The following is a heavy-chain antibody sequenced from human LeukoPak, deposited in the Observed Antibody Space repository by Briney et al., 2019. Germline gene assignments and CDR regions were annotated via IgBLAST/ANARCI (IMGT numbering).Heavy chain of an antibody. CDR2: IYSGGST. V-gene: IGHV3-53*04. CDR3: ASAGPGDY. Sequence: GGSLRLSCVSTGFTVSSYYMSSVRQAPAKGLEWVSVIYSGGSTYYADSVKGRFTFTRHNSKNTLYLQMNSLRAEDTAVYNCASAGPGDYWGQGTLVTVSS. CDR1: GFTVSSYY. J-gene: IGHJ4*02.